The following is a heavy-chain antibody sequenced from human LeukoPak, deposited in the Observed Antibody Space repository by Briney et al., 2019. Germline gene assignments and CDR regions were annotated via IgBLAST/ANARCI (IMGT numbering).Heavy chain of an antibody. Sequence: ASVKVSCKASGYTFTSYGISWVRQAPGQGLEWMGWISAYNGNTNYAQKFQGRVTITADESTSTAYMELSSLRSEDTAVYYCATGLTWMEYYFDYWGQGTLVTVSS. CDR1: GYTFTSYG. J-gene: IGHJ4*02. V-gene: IGHV1-18*01. CDR3: ATGLTWMEYYFDY. D-gene: IGHD3-3*01. CDR2: ISAYNGNT.